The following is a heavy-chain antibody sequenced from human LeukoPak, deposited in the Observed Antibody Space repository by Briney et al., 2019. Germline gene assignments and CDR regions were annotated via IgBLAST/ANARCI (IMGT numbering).Heavy chain of an antibody. J-gene: IGHJ4*02. CDR3: ARDTGTAHFDS. Sequence: PSETLSLICTVSGASISIYYWTWIRQPAEKGLEWIGRIYTSGHTNYNPSLQSRVTISVDTSKNQFSLKLSSVTAADTAVYYCARDTGTAHFDSWGQGTLVTVSS. D-gene: IGHD1-1*01. V-gene: IGHV4-4*07. CDR2: IYTSGHT. CDR1: GASISIYY.